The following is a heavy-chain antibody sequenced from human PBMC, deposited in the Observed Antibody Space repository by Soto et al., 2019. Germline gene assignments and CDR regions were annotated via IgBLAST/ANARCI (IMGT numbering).Heavy chain of an antibody. V-gene: IGHV1-69*13. CDR2: IIPIFGTA. CDR3: VRTKEAVAGEFDY. CDR1: GGTFSSYA. J-gene: IGHJ4*02. D-gene: IGHD6-19*01. Sequence: EASVKVSCKASGGTFSSYAISWVRQAPGQGLEWMGGIIPIFGTANYAQKFQGRVTITADESTSTAYMELSSLRSEDTAVYYCVRTKEAVAGEFDYWGQGTLVTVSS.